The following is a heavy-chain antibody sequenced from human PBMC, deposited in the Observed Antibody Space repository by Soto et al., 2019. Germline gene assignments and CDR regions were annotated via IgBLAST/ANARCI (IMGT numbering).Heavy chain of an antibody. CDR1: GYTFTSYD. J-gene: IGHJ3*02. CDR2: MNPNSGNT. D-gene: IGHD2-8*01. Sequence: QVQLVQSGAEVKKPGASVKVSCKASGYTFTSYDINWVRQATGQGLEWMGWMNPNSGNTGYAQKFQGRVTMTRNISISTAYMELSSLRSEDTAVYYCASQRGYCTNGVCSDAFDIWGQGTMVTVSS. V-gene: IGHV1-8*01. CDR3: ASQRGYCTNGVCSDAFDI.